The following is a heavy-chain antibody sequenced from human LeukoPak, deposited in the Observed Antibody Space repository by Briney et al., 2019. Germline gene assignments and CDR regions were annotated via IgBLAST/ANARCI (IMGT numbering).Heavy chain of an antibody. CDR2: ISSSSSTI. CDR1: GFTFSSYS. D-gene: IGHD3-16*01. V-gene: IGHV3-48*04. CDR3: ARERGSKHYDF. Sequence: TGGSLRLCCAASGFTFSSYSMNWVRQAPGKGLEWVSYISSSSSTIYYADSVKGRFTISRDNAKNSLYLQMDSLRAEDMALYYCARERGSKHYDFWGQGTLVTVSS. J-gene: IGHJ4*02.